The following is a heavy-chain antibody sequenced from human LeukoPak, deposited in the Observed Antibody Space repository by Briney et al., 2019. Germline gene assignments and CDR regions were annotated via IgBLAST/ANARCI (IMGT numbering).Heavy chain of an antibody. D-gene: IGHD3-16*02. J-gene: IGHJ4*02. CDR2: IYYSGST. V-gene: IGHV4-39*07. CDR1: GGSISSSSYY. CDR3: ARDRGYDYVWGSYRPVFYFDY. Sequence: SETLSLTCTVSGGSISSSSYYWGWIRQPPGKGLEWIGSIYYSGSTYYNPSLKSRVTISVDTSKNQFSLKLSSVTAADTAVYYCARDRGYDYVWGSYRPVFYFDYWGQGTWSPSPQ.